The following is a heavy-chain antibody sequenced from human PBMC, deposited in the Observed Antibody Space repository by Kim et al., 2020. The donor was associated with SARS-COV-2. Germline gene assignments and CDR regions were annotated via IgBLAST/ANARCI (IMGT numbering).Heavy chain of an antibody. V-gene: IGHV4-34*01. Sequence: SETLSLTCAVYGGSFSGYYWSWIRQPPGKGLEWIGEINHSGSTNYNPSLKSRVTISVDTSKNQFSLKLSSVTAADTAVYYCARGSSSWYGHGFGYWGQGTLVTVSS. CDR1: GGSFSGYY. J-gene: IGHJ4*02. D-gene: IGHD6-13*01. CDR2: INHSGST. CDR3: ARGSSSWYGHGFGY.